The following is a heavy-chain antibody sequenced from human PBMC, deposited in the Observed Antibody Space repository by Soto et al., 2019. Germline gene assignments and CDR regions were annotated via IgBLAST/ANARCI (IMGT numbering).Heavy chain of an antibody. CDR3: ARGTGDVFWYFDL. J-gene: IGHJ2*01. V-gene: IGHV4-59*01. CDR1: GGSISSYY. Sequence: SETLSLTCTVSGGSISSYYWSWIRQPPGKGLEWIGYIYYSGSTNYNPSLKSRVTISVDTSKNQFSLKLSSVTAADTAVYYCARGTGDVFWYFDLWGRGTLVTVSS. D-gene: IGHD7-27*01. CDR2: IYYSGST.